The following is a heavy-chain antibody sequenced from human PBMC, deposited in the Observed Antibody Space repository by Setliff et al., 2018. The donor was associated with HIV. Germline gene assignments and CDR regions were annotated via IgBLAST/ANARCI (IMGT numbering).Heavy chain of an antibody. CDR3: ARSNPGITAGLLAY. D-gene: IGHD6-13*01. J-gene: IGHJ4*02. CDR1: GGSISNFY. CDR2: IYTTGGT. Sequence: SETLSLTCSVSGGSISNFYWSWIRQPAGKGLEWIGRIYTTGGTNYNPALKSRVTMSIDTSKNQIPLKLNSVTAAETATYYCARSNPGITAGLLAYWGPGTLVTVSS. V-gene: IGHV4-4*07.